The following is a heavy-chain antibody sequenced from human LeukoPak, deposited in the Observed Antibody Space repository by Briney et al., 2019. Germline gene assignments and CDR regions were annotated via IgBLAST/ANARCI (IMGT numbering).Heavy chain of an antibody. Sequence: SETLSLTCSVSDDSITMHYWTWIRQPPGKGLEWIGEINHSGSTNYNPSLKSRVTISVDTSKIQFSLRLSSVTVADTAVYYCARTPLRGATFFTSYPNWFDTWGQGTLVTVSS. CDR2: INHSGST. D-gene: IGHD3-10*01. V-gene: IGHV4-59*08. CDR3: ARTPLRGATFFTSYPNWFDT. J-gene: IGHJ5*02. CDR1: DDSITMHY.